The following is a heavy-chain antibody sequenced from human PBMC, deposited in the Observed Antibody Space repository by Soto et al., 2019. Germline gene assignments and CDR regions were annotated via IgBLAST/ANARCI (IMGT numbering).Heavy chain of an antibody. J-gene: IGHJ3*02. Sequence: QVQLVQSGAEVKKPGASVKVSCKASGYTFTGYYMHWVRQAPGQGLEWMGWINPNSGGTNYAQKFQGWVTMTRDTSISTAYMELSRLRSDDTAVYYCARRAPLGYCSSTSCYSNSAFDIWGQGTMVTVSS. CDR3: ARRAPLGYCSSTSCYSNSAFDI. V-gene: IGHV1-2*04. CDR1: GYTFTGYY. CDR2: INPNSGGT. D-gene: IGHD2-2*01.